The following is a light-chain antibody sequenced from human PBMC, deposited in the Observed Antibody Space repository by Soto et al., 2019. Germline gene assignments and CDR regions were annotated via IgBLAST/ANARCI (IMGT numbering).Light chain of an antibody. CDR2: DAS. J-gene: IGKJ2*01. CDR3: QQYGGSPYT. V-gene: IGKV3-20*01. CDR1: QSVSSTY. Sequence: EIVLTQSPGTLSLSPGERATLSCRASQSVSSTYLAWYQQKPGQAPRLLIYDASSRATGIPDRFSGSGSGTDFTLTISRLEPEDFAVYYCQQYGGSPYTFGPGTKLEIK.